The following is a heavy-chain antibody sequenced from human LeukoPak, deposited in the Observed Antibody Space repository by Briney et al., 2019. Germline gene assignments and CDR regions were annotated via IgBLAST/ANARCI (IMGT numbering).Heavy chain of an antibody. V-gene: IGHV1-2*06. J-gene: IGHJ4*02. D-gene: IGHD2-2*01. CDR3: AREYCTSTSCQFYYFDY. CDR2: INPNSGGT. CDR1: GYTFTVYY. Sequence: ASVKVSCKASGYTFTVYYMHWVRQAPGQGLEWMGRINPNSGGTNYAQKFQGRVTITRDTAISTAYMELSSLRSDDTAMYYCAREYCTSTSCQFYYFDYWGQGTLVTVSS.